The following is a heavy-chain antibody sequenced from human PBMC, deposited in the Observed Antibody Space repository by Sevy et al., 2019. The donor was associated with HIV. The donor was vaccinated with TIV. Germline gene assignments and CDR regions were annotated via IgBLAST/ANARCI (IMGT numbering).Heavy chain of an antibody. CDR1: GFTFGDYC. D-gene: IGHD6-13*01. CDR3: TRWKAAQSIFDY. V-gene: IGHV3-49*04. Sequence: GGSLRLSCTASGFTFGDYCMSWVRQAPGKGLEWVAFLKSDVYGGTVDHAASVRGRFVISKDDSKTIAYLQMNDLKTEDTGVYYCTRWKAAQSIFDYWGQGALVTVSS. CDR2: LKSDVYGGTV. J-gene: IGHJ4*02.